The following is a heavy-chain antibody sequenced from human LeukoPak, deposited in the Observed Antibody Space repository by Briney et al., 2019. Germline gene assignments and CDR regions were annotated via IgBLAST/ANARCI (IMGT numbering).Heavy chain of an antibody. Sequence: SETLSLTCTVSGYSISSGYYWGWIRQPPGKGLEWIGSIYHSGSTYYNPSLKSRVTISVDTSKNQFSLKLSSVTAADTAVYYCARVVATIYPLYFDYWGQGTLVTVSS. V-gene: IGHV4-38-2*02. D-gene: IGHD5-12*01. CDR1: GYSISSGYY. CDR3: ARVVATIYPLYFDY. CDR2: IYHSGST. J-gene: IGHJ4*02.